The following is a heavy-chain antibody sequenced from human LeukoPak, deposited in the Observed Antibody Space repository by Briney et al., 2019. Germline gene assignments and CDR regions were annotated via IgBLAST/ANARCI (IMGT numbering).Heavy chain of an antibody. V-gene: IGHV3-23*01. CDR3: ARVGYYGSGSSSKHNRFDP. CDR2: ISGSGGST. CDR1: GFTFSSYA. J-gene: IGHJ5*02. D-gene: IGHD3-10*01. Sequence: GGSLRLSCAASGFTFSSYAMSWVRQAPGKGLEWVSAISGSGGSTYYADSVKGRFTISRDNAKNSLYLQMNSLRAEDTAVYYCARVGYYGSGSSSKHNRFDPWGQGNLVTVSS.